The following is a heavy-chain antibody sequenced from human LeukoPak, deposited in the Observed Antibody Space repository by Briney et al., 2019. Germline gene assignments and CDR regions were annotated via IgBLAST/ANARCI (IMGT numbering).Heavy chain of an antibody. CDR2: IASDGSST. CDR3: ARGRPHGNDY. V-gene: IGHV3-74*01. D-gene: IGHD4-23*01. CDR1: GFTFSIYY. Sequence: GGSLRLSCAASGFTFSIYYMNWVRQAPGKGLVWVSRIASDGSSTTYADSVKGRFSISRDNAKNTLYLQMNSLRVEDTAVYYCARGRPHGNDYWGQGTLVTVSS. J-gene: IGHJ4*02.